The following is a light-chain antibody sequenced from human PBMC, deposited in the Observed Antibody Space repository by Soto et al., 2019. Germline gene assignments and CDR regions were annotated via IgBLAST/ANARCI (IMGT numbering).Light chain of an antibody. V-gene: IGLV1-47*01. Sequence: QSVLTQPPSVSAAPGQKVTISCSGSSSNVGNHYVSWYQQLPGTAPKLLIFRDNQRPSGVPDRFSGSKSGTSASLAISGLRSEDEADYFCATWDDSLSGWVFGGGTKLTVL. CDR3: ATWDDSLSGWV. CDR1: SSNVGNHY. J-gene: IGLJ3*02. CDR2: RDN.